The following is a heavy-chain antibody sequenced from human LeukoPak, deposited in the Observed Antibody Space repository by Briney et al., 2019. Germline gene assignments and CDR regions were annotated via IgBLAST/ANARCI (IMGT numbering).Heavy chain of an antibody. D-gene: IGHD3-9*01. CDR1: GFTFSSYA. CDR3: AAPVDADYDILTGLPLGGKPFDY. J-gene: IGHJ4*02. V-gene: IGHV3-23*01. Sequence: GGSLRLSCAASGFTFSSYAMSWVRQAPGKGLEWVSAISGSGGSTYYADSVKGRFTISRDNSKNTLYLQMNSLRAEDTAVYYCAAPVDADYDILTGLPLGGKPFDYWGQGTLVTVSS. CDR2: ISGSGGST.